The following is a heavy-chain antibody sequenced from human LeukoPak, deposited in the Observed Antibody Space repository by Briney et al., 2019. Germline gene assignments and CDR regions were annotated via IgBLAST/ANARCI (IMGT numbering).Heavy chain of an antibody. D-gene: IGHD4-17*01. CDR3: ARIYDYGDYGYYFDY. V-gene: IGHV4-39*07. CDR2: IYYSGST. Sequence: PSEALSLTCTDSGGSISSSSYYWGWIRQPPGKGLEWIGSIYYSGSTYYNPSLKSRVTISVDTSKNQFSLKLSSVTAADTAVYYCARIYDYGDYGYYFDYWGQGTLVTVSS. J-gene: IGHJ4*02. CDR1: GGSISSSSYY.